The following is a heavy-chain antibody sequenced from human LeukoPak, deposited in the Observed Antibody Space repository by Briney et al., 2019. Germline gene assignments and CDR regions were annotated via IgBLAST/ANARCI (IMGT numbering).Heavy chain of an antibody. CDR1: GFTFDDYA. J-gene: IGHJ4*02. V-gene: IGHV3-9*01. CDR3: AKKGPGYYFDY. Sequence: GGSLRLSCAASGFTFDDYAMHWVRHAPGKGLEWVSGISWNSGSIGYADSVKGRFTISRDNAKNSLYLQMNSLRVEDTALYHCAKKGPGYYFDYWGQGTLVTVSS. CDR2: ISWNSGSI. D-gene: IGHD2-15*01.